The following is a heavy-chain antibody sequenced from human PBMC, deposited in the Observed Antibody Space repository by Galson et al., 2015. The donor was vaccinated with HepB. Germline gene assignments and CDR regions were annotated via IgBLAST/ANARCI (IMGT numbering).Heavy chain of an antibody. Sequence: SVKVSCKASGYKFTSYYMHWGRQAPGQGLEWMGIINPSGGSTDYAQKFRVRLTMTRDTSTSTVFMELSSLRSEDTAVYHCARGVLLWDGPDYWGQGTLVTVSS. D-gene: IGHD3-10*01. CDR2: INPSGGST. J-gene: IGHJ4*02. CDR3: ARGVLLWDGPDY. V-gene: IGHV1-46*01. CDR1: GYKFTSYY.